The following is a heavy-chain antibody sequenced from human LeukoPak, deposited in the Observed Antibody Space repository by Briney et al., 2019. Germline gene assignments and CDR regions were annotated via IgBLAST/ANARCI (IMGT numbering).Heavy chain of an antibody. CDR2: IKQDGSEK. J-gene: IGHJ3*02. CDR1: GFTFSSYW. CDR3: ARGPSITIFRVVTPDGFDI. D-gene: IGHD3-3*01. V-gene: IGHV3-7*01. Sequence: GGSLRLSCAASGFTFSSYWMSWVRQAPGKGLEWVANIKQDGSEKHYVDSVKGRFTISRDNAKNSLYLQMSSLRAEDTAVYYCARGPSITIFRVVTPDGFDIWGQGTMVTVSS.